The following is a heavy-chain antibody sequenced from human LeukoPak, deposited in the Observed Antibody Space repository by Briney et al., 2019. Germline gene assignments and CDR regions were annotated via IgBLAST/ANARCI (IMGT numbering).Heavy chain of an antibody. V-gene: IGHV1-18*01. CDR1: GGTFSSYA. CDR2: ISAYNGNT. Sequence: ASVKVSCKASGGTFSSYAISWVRQAPGQGLEWMGWISAYNGNTNYAQKLQGRVTMTTDTSTSTAYMELRSLRSDDTAVYYCARETTVTHTTFDPWGQGTLVTVSP. CDR3: ARETTVTHTTFDP. J-gene: IGHJ5*02. D-gene: IGHD4-17*01.